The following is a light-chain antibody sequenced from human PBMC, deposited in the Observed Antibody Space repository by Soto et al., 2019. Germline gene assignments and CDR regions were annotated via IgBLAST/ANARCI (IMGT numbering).Light chain of an antibody. V-gene: IGLV2-14*01. J-gene: IGLJ1*01. Sequence: QSALTQPASVSGSPGQSITISCTGTSRDVGNYKYVSWYQQHPGKDPKLMIYEVSNRPSGVSNRFSGSKSGNTASLTISGLQAEDESDYYCFSYTSSGTYVFGTGTKVTVL. CDR3: FSYTSSGTYV. CDR1: SRDVGNYKY. CDR2: EVS.